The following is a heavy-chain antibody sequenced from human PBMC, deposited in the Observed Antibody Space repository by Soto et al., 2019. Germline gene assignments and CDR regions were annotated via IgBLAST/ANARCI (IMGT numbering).Heavy chain of an antibody. CDR1: GYTFSTYG. CDR3: ARESRQLPDSWFDP. Sequence: QVQLVQSGAEVREPGASMRVSCKAPSGYTFSTYGFNWVRQAPGQGLEWMGWISAYNGNTYYAQKFQGRVTMTTATSTSTAYMELRSLRSADTAVYYCARESRQLPDSWFDPWGQGTLVTVSA. D-gene: IGHD2-2*01. CDR2: ISAYNGNT. V-gene: IGHV1-18*01. J-gene: IGHJ5*02.